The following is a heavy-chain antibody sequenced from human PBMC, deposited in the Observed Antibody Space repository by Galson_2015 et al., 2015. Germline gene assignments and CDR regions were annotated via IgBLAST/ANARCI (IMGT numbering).Heavy chain of an antibody. CDR2: IYHSGST. J-gene: IGHJ6*03. CDR3: ARDRDSNYFYYYYYYMDV. Sequence: CAASGFTFSDYYMSWIRQPPGKGLEWIGEIYHSGSTNYNPSLKSRVTISVDKSKNQFSLKLSSVTAADTAVYYCARDRDSNYFYYYYYYMDVWGKGTTVTVSS. D-gene: IGHD4-11*01. CDR1: GFTFSDYY. V-gene: IGHV4-34*01.